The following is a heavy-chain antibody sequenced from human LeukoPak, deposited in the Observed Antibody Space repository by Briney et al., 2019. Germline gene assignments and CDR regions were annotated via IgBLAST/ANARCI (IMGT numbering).Heavy chain of an antibody. CDR1: GFTFSSYG. D-gene: IGHD4/OR15-4a*01. CDR3: AIDEPNYAPYDFDY. Sequence: GGSLRLSCAASGFTFSSYGMHWVRQAPGKGLEWVAFIRYDGSNKYYADSVKGRFTISRDNSKNTLYLQMNSLKIEDTAVYYCAIDEPNYAPYDFDYWGQGTLVTVSS. V-gene: IGHV3-30*02. J-gene: IGHJ4*02. CDR2: IRYDGSNK.